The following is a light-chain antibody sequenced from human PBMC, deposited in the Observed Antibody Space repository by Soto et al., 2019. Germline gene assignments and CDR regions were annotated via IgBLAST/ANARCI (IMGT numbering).Light chain of an antibody. V-gene: IGKV3-20*01. CDR3: QQYDGSPRT. CDR2: GAS. CDR1: QSVSNNY. Sequence: EILLTQSPGTLSLSPGERATLSCRASQSVSNNYLAWYQQKPGQAPRLLIYGASNRATGIPDRFNGSGSGTDFTLTISRLEPEDFAVYFCQQYDGSPRTFGQGTKVDIK. J-gene: IGKJ1*01.